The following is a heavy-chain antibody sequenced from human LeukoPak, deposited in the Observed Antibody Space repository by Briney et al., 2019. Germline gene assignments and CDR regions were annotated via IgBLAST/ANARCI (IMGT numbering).Heavy chain of an antibody. V-gene: IGHV1-69*04. Sequence: SVKVSCKASGGTFSSYAISWVRQAPGQGLEWMGRIIPIFGIANYAQKFQGRVTITADKSTSTAYMELSSLRSEDTAVYYCARDVCGGDCYYWYFDLWGRGTLVTVSS. J-gene: IGHJ2*01. CDR2: IIPIFGIA. CDR1: GGTFSSYA. CDR3: ARDVCGGDCYYWYFDL. D-gene: IGHD2-21*02.